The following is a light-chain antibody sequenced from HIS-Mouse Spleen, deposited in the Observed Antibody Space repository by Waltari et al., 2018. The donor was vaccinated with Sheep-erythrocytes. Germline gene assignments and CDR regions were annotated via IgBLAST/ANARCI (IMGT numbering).Light chain of an antibody. V-gene: IGLV3-10*01. CDR2: EDR. J-gene: IGLJ3*02. CDR1: ALPQKY. CDR3: YSTDSSGNHWV. Sequence: SYELTQPPSVSVSPGQTARITCPGDALPQKYAYFYQQTSGQAPVLVLYEDRKRPPGIPERFSGSTSGTMATLTISGAQVEDEADYYCYSTDSSGNHWVFGGGTKLTVL.